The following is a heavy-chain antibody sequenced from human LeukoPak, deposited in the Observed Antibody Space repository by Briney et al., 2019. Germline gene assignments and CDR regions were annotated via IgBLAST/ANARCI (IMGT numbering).Heavy chain of an antibody. CDR3: ARGLLPYYYDSSGYNVYFDY. Sequence: PSETLSLTCADYGGSFSGYYWSWIRQPPGKGLEWIGEINHSGSTNYNPSLKSRVTISVDTSKNQFSLKLSSVTAADTAVYYCARGLLPYYYDSSGYNVYFDYWGQGTLVTVSS. CDR1: GGSFSGYY. CDR2: INHSGST. J-gene: IGHJ4*02. D-gene: IGHD3-22*01. V-gene: IGHV4-34*01.